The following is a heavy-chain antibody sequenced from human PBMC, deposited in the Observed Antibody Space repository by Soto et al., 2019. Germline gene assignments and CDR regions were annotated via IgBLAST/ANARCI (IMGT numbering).Heavy chain of an antibody. CDR2: IYDSGNT. J-gene: IGHJ4*02. D-gene: IGHD6-13*01. V-gene: IGHV4-30-2*01. CDR1: GGSIRGTTYS. Sequence: SETLSLTCAVSGGSIRGTTYSWSWIRQPPGKGLEWIGYIYDSGNTYYNPSLKSQFSISVDRSKNQFSLKLSSVTAADTAVYYCARGQGAAAGHSNFDYWGQGALVTVSS. CDR3: ARGQGAAAGHSNFDY.